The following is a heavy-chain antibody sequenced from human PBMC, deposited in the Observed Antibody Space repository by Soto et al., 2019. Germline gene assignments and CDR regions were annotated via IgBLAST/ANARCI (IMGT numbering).Heavy chain of an antibody. V-gene: IGHV4-59*01. CDR2: IYGSGST. D-gene: IGHD2-15*01. CDR3: AAAPRY. CDR1: GGSINSYY. Sequence: SETLSLTCTVSGGSINSYYWSWIRQSPEKGLEWIGYIYGSGSTNYNPSLKSRVTISVDTSKNHFSLSLTSVTAADTAVYYCAAAPRYRGQGTPVTVSS. J-gene: IGHJ4*02.